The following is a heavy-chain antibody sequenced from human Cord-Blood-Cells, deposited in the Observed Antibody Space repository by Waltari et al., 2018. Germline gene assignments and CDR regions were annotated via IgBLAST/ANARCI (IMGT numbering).Heavy chain of an antibody. Sequence: QVQLVQSGAEVKKPGASVKVSGKASGYTFTSYAMHCVRPAPGQRLEWMGWINAGNGNTKYSQKFQGRVTITRDTSASTAYMELSSLRSEDTAVYYCARELIAARGKYYYGMDVWGQGTTVTVSS. D-gene: IGHD6-6*01. CDR2: INAGNGNT. V-gene: IGHV1-3*01. CDR3: ARELIAARGKYYYGMDV. CDR1: GYTFTSYA. J-gene: IGHJ6*02.